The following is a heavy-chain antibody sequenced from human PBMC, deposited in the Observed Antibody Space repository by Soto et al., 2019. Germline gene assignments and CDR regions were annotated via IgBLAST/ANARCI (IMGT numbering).Heavy chain of an antibody. D-gene: IGHD6-13*01. CDR3: AAGEASSRNLAPYYLDF. V-gene: IGHV4-61*08. J-gene: IGHJ4*02. CDR1: GGSTSSGDYF. Sequence: TVSGGSTSSGDYFWTWIRQPPGKGLEWIGYIHYSGTTSFFPSYNPSLRSRVTISEDTSKNQFSLKLLSVTTADTAVYFCAAGEASSRNLAPYYLDFRGQGTLVTVS. CDR2: IHYSGTT.